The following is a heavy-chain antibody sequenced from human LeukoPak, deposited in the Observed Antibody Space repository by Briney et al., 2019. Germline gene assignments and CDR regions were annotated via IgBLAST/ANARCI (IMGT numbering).Heavy chain of an antibody. CDR2: IYTSGST. Sequence: PSETLSLTCTVSGGSISSYYWSWIRQPAGKGLELIGRIYTSGSTNYNLSLKSRVTMSVDTSKNQFSLKLSSVTAADTAVYYCARDKEYGSGSYYRFYYYYYYMDVWGKGTTVTVSS. CDR1: GGSISSYY. V-gene: IGHV4-4*07. CDR3: ARDKEYGSGSYYRFYYYYYYMDV. D-gene: IGHD3-10*01. J-gene: IGHJ6*03.